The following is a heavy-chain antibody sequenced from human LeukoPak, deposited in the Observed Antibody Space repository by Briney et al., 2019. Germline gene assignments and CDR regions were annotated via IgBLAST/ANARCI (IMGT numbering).Heavy chain of an antibody. CDR2: ISSNGGST. Sequence: GGSLRLSCAASGFPFSSYAMHWVRQAPGKGLEYVSAISSNGGSTYYANSVKGRFTISRDNSKNTLYLQMGSLRTEDMAVYYCARESYSSSWTFDYWGQGTLVTVSS. V-gene: IGHV3-64*01. D-gene: IGHD6-13*01. CDR3: ARESYSSSWTFDY. CDR1: GFPFSSYA. J-gene: IGHJ4*02.